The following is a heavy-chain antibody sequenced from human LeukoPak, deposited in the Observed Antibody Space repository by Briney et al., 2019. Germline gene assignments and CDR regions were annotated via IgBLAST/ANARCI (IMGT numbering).Heavy chain of an antibody. D-gene: IGHD3-22*01. J-gene: IGHJ4*02. CDR1: GFTFSSYW. V-gene: IGHV3-74*01. Sequence: PGGSLRLSCAASGFTFSSYWMHWVRQAPGKGLVWVSRSNSDGSSTSYADSVKGRFTISRDNAKNTLSLQMNSLRAEDTAVYYCAASNYYDSSGPFDYWGQGTLVTVSS. CDR3: AASNYYDSSGPFDY. CDR2: SNSDGSST.